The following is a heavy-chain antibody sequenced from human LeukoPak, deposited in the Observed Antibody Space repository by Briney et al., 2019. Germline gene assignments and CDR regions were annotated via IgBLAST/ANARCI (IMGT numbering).Heavy chain of an antibody. Sequence: ASVKVSCKASGYSFTGFYIRWVRQAPGQGLEWMGWINTNTENPAYGQGFTGRFVFSVDISVSTAYLQINSLKAEDTAVYYCARMGYCTRATCGGAFDFWGQGTLVTVSS. CDR3: ARMGYCTRATCGGAFDF. CDR1: GYSFTGFY. D-gene: IGHD2-8*01. J-gene: IGHJ4*02. CDR2: INTNTENP. V-gene: IGHV7-4-1*02.